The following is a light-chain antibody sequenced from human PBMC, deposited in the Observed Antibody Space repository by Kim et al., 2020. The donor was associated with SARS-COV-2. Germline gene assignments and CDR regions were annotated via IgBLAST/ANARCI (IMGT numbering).Light chain of an antibody. CDR2: GAS. J-gene: IGKJ5*01. V-gene: IGKV3-20*01. Sequence: PGELATLSCRASQSVSSNYLAWYLQKPGQAPRLLIHGASNRATGVPDRFSGSGSGTDFTLTITRLEPEDFAVYYCQQYGTSPPITFGQGTRLEIK. CDR1: QSVSSNY. CDR3: QQYGTSPPIT.